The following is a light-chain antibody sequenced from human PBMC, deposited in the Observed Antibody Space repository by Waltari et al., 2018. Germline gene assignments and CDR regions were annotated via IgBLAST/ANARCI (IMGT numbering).Light chain of an antibody. CDR2: GVS. V-gene: IGKV3-20*01. J-gene: IGKJ4*01. CDR1: QSVSSPS. Sequence: EIVLTQSPGTLSLSPGERATISCRASQSVSSPSLAWYPQKRGQAPRLLIYGVSSRATGIPDRFSGSGSGTDFTLTVSRLEPEDFAVYYCQQYGSSPVTFGGGTKVEIK. CDR3: QQYGSSPVT.